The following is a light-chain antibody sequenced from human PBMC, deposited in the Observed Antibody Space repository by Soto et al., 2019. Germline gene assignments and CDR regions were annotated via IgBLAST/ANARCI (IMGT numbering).Light chain of an antibody. J-gene: IGKJ2*01. CDR3: QQYYSSPYT. V-gene: IGKV4-1*01. CDR2: WAS. Sequence: DILMTQSPESLAVSLGERATINCKSSQSVLYSSNNKNYLAWYQQKPGQPPKVPIYWASTRQSGVPDRFSGSGSGTDFTLTISSLQAEDVAFYYCQQYYSSPYTFGQGTKLEIK. CDR1: QSVLYSSNNKNY.